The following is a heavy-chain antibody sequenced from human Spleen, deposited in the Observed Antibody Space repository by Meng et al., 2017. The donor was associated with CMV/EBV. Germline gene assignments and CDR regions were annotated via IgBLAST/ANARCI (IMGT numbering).Heavy chain of an antibody. CDR2: IDWNDDK. CDR1: FSLSTSGVG. V-gene: IGHV2-5*01. Sequence: FSLSTSGVGVGWIRQPPGNALEWLALIDWNDDKRYSPSLKNRLTITEDTSKNQVVLTMTNMDPVDTATYYCARRLGVSHYGGNWFDPWGQGTLVTVSS. D-gene: IGHD4-11*01. J-gene: IGHJ5*02. CDR3: ARRLGVSHYGGNWFDP.